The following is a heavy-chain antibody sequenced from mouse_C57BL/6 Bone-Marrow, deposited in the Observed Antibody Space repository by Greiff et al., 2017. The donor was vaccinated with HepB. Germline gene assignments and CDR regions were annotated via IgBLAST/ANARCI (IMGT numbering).Heavy chain of an antibody. CDR1: GYSITSGYY. CDR3: AREAGTHWYFDV. CDR2: ISYDGSN. Sequence: LMESGPGLVKPSQSLSLTCSVTGYSITSGYYWNWIRQFPGNKLEWMGYISYDGSNNYNPSLKNRISITRDTSKNQFFLKLNSVTTEDTATYYCAREAGTHWYFDVWGTGTTVTVSS. V-gene: IGHV3-6*01. J-gene: IGHJ1*03.